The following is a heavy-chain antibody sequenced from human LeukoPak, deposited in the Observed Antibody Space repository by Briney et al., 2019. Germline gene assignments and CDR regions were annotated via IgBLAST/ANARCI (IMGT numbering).Heavy chain of an antibody. CDR3: ARSRSSSWYYFDY. CDR1: GYTFTSYD. J-gene: IGHJ4*02. Sequence: ASVKVSCKASGYTFTSYDINWVRQATGQGLEWMGWMNPNSGNTGYAQKFQGRVTMTRNTSISTAYMELSSLRSEDTAVYYCARSRSSSWYYFDYWGQGTLVTVSS. V-gene: IGHV1-8*01. CDR2: MNPNSGNT. D-gene: IGHD6-13*01.